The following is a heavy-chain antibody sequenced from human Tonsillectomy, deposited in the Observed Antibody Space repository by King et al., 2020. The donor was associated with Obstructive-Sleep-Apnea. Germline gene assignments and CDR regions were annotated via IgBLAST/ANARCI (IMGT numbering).Heavy chain of an antibody. D-gene: IGHD3-22*01. V-gene: IGHV3-30*18. Sequence: VQLVESGGGVVQPGRSLRLSCAASGFTFSSYGMHWVRQAPGKGLEWVAVISYDGSNKYYADSVKGRFTISRDNSKNTLYLQMNSLRAEDTAVYYCAKPESNYYDSSGYYPDAFDIWGQGTIVTVSS. CDR2: ISYDGSNK. CDR3: AKPESNYYDSSGYYPDAFDI. CDR1: GFTFSSYG. J-gene: IGHJ3*02.